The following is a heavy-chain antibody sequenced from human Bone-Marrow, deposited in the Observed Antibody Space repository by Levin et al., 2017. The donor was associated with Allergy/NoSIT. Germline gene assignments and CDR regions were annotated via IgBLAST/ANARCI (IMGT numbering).Heavy chain of an antibody. CDR3: VRVRGEDDAFEI. Sequence: PSGGSLRLSCATSGFMFSVYGMHWVRQTPGKGLEWVAVIWDDGTNINYADSVKGRFTISRDNSKRMLYLHMNSLRVDDTAVYYCVRVRGEDDAFEIWGQGTVVTVSS. CDR1: GFMFSVYG. CDR2: IWDDGTNI. J-gene: IGHJ3*02. V-gene: IGHV3-33*01.